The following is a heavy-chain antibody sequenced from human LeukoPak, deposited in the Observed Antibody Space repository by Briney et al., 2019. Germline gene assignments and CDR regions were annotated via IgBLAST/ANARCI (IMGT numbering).Heavy chain of an antibody. CDR2: MNPNSGNT. Sequence: ASVKVSCKASGYTFTSYDINWVRQATGQGLEWMGLMNPNSGNTGYAQKFQGRVTMTRNTSISTAYMELSSLRSEDTAVYYCARGSRDCSSTSCYHYYYYYMDVWGKGTTVTVSS. D-gene: IGHD2-2*01. CDR3: ARGSRDCSSTSCYHYYYYYMDV. CDR1: GYTFTSYD. V-gene: IGHV1-8*01. J-gene: IGHJ6*03.